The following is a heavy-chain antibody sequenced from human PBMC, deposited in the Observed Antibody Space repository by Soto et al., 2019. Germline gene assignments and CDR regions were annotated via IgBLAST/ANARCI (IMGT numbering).Heavy chain of an antibody. CDR2: ISAYNVNT. Sequence: QVQLVQSGAEVKKPAASVKVSCKASGYTFTSYGISWVRQAPGQGLEWMGWISAYNVNTNYAQKLQGRVTMTTDTSTSTAYMELRRSRTDDTAVYYCARDGKSTSAGPYSSYGMDVWGQGTTVTVSS. CDR3: ARDGKSTSAGPYSSYGMDV. D-gene: IGHD2-2*01. CDR1: GYTFTSYG. V-gene: IGHV1-18*01. J-gene: IGHJ6*02.